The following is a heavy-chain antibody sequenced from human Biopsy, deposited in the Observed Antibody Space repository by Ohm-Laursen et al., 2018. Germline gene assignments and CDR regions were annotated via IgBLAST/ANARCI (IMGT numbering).Heavy chain of an antibody. CDR3: GNEVHGRDY. D-gene: IGHD2-15*01. CDR2: INQAGTT. CDR1: GKTFSDYQ. J-gene: IGHJ4*02. Sequence: TLSLTCAVFGKTFSDYQWSWIRQPPGKGLEWIGQINQAGTTNYNPSLKSRVSISANASKYEFSLRLTSVTAADTAVYLCGNEVHGRDYWGLGAQVTVSS. V-gene: IGHV4-34*08.